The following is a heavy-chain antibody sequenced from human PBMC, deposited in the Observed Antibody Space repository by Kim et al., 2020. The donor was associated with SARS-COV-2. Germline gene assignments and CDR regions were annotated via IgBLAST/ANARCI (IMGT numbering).Heavy chain of an antibody. J-gene: IGHJ3*02. CDR1: GFTFSSYG. Sequence: GGSLRLSCAASGFTFSSYGMHWVRQAPGKGLEWVAVISYDGSNKYYADSVKGRFTISRDNSKNTLYLQMNSLRAEDTAVYYCAKDLYSSSSVDAFDIWG. CDR3: AKDLYSSSSVDAFDI. CDR2: ISYDGSNK. D-gene: IGHD6-6*01. V-gene: IGHV3-30*18.